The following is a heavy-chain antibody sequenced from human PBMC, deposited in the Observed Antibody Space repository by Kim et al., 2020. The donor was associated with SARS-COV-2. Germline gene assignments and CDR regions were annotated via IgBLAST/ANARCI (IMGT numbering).Heavy chain of an antibody. Sequence: SVKVSCKASGGTFSSYAISWVRQAPGQGLEWMGGIIPIFGTANYAQKFQGRVTITADESTSTAYMELSSLRSEDTAVYYCGKGLSGYRYLVGYWGQGTLVTVSS. D-gene: IGHD3-22*01. CDR1: GGTFSSYA. V-gene: IGHV1-69*13. CDR3: GKGLSGYRYLVGY. J-gene: IGHJ4*02. CDR2: IIPIFGTA.